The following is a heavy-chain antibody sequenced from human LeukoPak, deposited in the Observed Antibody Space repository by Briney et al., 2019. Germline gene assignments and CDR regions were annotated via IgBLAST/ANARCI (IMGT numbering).Heavy chain of an antibody. CDR2: ISDTGGST. CDR1: GFAFSSYV. J-gene: IGHJ4*02. V-gene: IGHV3-23*01. D-gene: IGHD6-19*01. Sequence: GGSLRLSCAASGFAFSSYVMNWVRQAPGKGLEWVSAISDTGGSTYYADSVRGRFTISRDNSKNTLYLQMNSLRAEDTAVYYCAKGSSGWDFDYWGQGTLVTVSS. CDR3: AKGSSGWDFDY.